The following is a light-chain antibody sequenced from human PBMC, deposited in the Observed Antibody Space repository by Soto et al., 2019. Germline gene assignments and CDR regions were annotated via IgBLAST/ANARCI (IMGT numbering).Light chain of an antibody. CDR3: QQYNTWWT. J-gene: IGKJ1*01. CDR1: QSVSNN. V-gene: IGKV3-15*01. CDR2: GAS. Sequence: EIVMTQSPATLSVSPGERATLSCRASQSVSNNLAWYQKKPGQAPRLLIFGASTRATGIPARFSGSWSGTEFTLTISSLQSEYFAVFYCQQYNTWWTFGQGTKVEIK.